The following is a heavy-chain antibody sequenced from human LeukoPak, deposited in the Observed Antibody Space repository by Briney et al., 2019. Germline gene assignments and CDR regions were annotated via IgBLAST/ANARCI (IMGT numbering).Heavy chain of an antibody. CDR2: IIPIFGTA. J-gene: IGHJ4*02. D-gene: IGHD5-18*01. V-gene: IGHV1-69*13. Sequence: ASVKVSCKASGGTSSSYAISWVRQAPGRGLEWMGGIIPIFGTANYAQKFQGRVTITADESTSTAYMELSSLRSEDTAVYYCARGGRERYSYGRSWGQGTLVTVSS. CDR1: GGTSSSYA. CDR3: ARGGRERYSYGRS.